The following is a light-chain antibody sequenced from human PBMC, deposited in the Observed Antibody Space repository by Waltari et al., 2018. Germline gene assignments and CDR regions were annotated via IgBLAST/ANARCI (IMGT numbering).Light chain of an antibody. CDR2: KAS. V-gene: IGKV1-5*03. CDR3: QHYNSYSSWT. J-gene: IGKJ1*01. CDR1: QGVGRW. Sequence: DIQMTQSPSTLSASVGDRVTITCRASQGVGRWLAWYQQKAGKAPRCLISKASNLESGFPARFSGSGSGTEFTLTISSLQPDDFATYYCQHYNSYSSWTFGQGTKVEIK.